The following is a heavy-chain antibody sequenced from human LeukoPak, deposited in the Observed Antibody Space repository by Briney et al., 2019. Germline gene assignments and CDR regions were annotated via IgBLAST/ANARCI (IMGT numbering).Heavy chain of an antibody. Sequence: TSQTLSLTCTVSGGSISSYYWSWIRQPPGKGLEWIGYIYYSGTTNYNPSLKSRVTISVDTSKNQFSLKLSSVTAADTAVYYCARGVYIAAAQYGYWGQGTLVTVSS. J-gene: IGHJ4*02. CDR1: GGSISSYY. V-gene: IGHV4-59*01. CDR3: ARGVYIAAAQYGY. D-gene: IGHD6-13*01. CDR2: IYYSGTT.